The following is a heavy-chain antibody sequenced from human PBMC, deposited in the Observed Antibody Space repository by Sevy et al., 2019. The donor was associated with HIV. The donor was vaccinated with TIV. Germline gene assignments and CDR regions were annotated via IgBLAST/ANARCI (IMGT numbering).Heavy chain of an antibody. Sequence: GGSLRLSCAASGFTFSSDAMSWVRQAPGKGLEWVSAISGSGGSTYYADSVKGRFTISRDNSKNTLYLQMNSLRAEDTAVYYCAKVQVTVQGVIPPGHFDYWGQGTLVTVSS. CDR3: AKVQVTVQGVIPPGHFDY. J-gene: IGHJ4*02. V-gene: IGHV3-23*01. CDR1: GFTFSSDA. CDR2: ISGSGGST. D-gene: IGHD3-10*01.